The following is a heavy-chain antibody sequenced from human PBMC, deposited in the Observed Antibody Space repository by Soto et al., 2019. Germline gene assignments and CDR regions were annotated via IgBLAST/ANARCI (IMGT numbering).Heavy chain of an antibody. V-gene: IGHV3-64*01. CDR2: ISSNGGST. CDR3: AREAGSGSYYMDV. D-gene: IGHD3-10*01. CDR1: GFTFSSYA. Sequence: EVQLVESGGGLVQPGGSLRLSCAASGFTFSSYAMHWVRQAPGQGLEYVSAISSNGGSTYYANSVKGRFTIYRDNSKNTLYLQMGSLRAEDMAVYYCAREAGSGSYYMDVWGKGTTVTVSS. J-gene: IGHJ6*03.